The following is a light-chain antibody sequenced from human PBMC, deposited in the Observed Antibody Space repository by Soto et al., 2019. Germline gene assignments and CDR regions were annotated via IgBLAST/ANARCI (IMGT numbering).Light chain of an antibody. CDR3: QQYDTYVRYT. CDR2: DAY. CDR1: QNINSK. Sequence: DIQMTQSPSTLSASVGDRVAITCRASQNINSKLAWYQKKPGKAPNRLISDAYSLESGVPSRFSGSGSGTEFTLTIGGLQPDDFATYYCQQYDTYVRYTFGQGTTLDIK. V-gene: IGKV1-5*01. J-gene: IGKJ2*01.